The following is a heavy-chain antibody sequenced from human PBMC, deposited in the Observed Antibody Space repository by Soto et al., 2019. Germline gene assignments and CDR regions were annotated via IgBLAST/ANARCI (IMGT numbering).Heavy chain of an antibody. J-gene: IGHJ3*02. Sequence: QVPLVESGGGLVKPGGSLRLSCAASGLSFSDYYMSWIRPAPGKGLEWVSYISSVNNYTNYADSVKGRFTISRDNAKNSLYLQMNSLRAEDTAVYYCARDADILTGSDAFDIWGQGTMVTVSS. V-gene: IGHV3-11*05. CDR2: ISSVNNYT. CDR3: ARDADILTGSDAFDI. D-gene: IGHD3-9*01. CDR1: GLSFSDYY.